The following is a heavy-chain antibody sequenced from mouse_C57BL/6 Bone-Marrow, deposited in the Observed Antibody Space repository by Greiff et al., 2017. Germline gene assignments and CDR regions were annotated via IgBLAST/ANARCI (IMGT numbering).Heavy chain of an antibody. J-gene: IGHJ2*01. CDR1: GFTFSSYG. D-gene: IGHD1-1*01. CDR3: ARHRLRSPFDY. V-gene: IGHV5-6*01. Sequence: EVKLMESGGDLVKPGGSLKLSCAASGFTFSSYGMSWVRQTPDKRLEWVATISSGGSYTYYPDSVKGRFTISRDNAKNTLYLQMSSLKSEDTAMYYCARHRLRSPFDYWGQGTTLTVSS. CDR2: ISSGGSYT.